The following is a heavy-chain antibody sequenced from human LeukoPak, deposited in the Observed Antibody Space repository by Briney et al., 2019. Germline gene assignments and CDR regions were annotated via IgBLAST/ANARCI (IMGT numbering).Heavy chain of an antibody. D-gene: IGHD3-22*01. CDR1: GGTFSSYA. CDR3: ATASYYYDSSGYYGLDY. J-gene: IGHJ4*02. CDR2: IIPIFGTA. Sequence: SVKVSCKASGGTFSSYAISWVRQAPGQGLEWMGGIIPIFGTANYAQKFQGGVTITADKSTSTAYMELSSLRSEDTAVYYCATASYYYDSSGYYGLDYWGQGTLVTVSS. V-gene: IGHV1-69*06.